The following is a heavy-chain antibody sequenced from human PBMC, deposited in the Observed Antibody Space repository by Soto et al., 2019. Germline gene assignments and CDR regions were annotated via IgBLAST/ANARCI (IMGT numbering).Heavy chain of an antibody. D-gene: IGHD3-10*01. CDR1: GYTFTSYA. CDR3: ARDVYGSGSYYNFYPY. CDR2: INAGNGNT. Sequence: ASVKVSCKASGYTFTSYAMHWVRQAPGQRLEWMGWINAGNGNTKYSQKFQGRVTITRDTSASTAYMELSSLRSEDTAVYYCARDVYGSGSYYNFYPYWGQGTLVTVSS. J-gene: IGHJ4*02. V-gene: IGHV1-3*01.